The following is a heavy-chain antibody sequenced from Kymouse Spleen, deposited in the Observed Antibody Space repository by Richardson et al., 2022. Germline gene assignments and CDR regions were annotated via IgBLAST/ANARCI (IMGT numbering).Heavy chain of an antibody. CDR1: GGSFSGYY. V-gene: IGHV4-34*01. CDR2: INHSGST. CDR3: ARDYSNPYYYYYGMDV. J-gene: IGHJ6*02. Sequence: QVQLQQWGAGLLKPSETLSLTCAVYGGSFSGYYWSWIRQPPGKGLEWIGEINHSGSTNYNPSLKSRVTISVDTSKNQFSLKLSSVTAADTAVYYCARDYSNPYYYYYGMDVWGQGTTVTVSS. D-gene: IGHD4-11,IGHD4-11*01.